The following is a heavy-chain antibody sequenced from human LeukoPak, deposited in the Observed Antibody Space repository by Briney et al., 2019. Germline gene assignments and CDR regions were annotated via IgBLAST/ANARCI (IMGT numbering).Heavy chain of an antibody. CDR3: XXXTXXXXGGPXXXXYFDY. V-gene: IGHV1-24*01. CDR1: GYTLTELS. CDR2: FDPXDGET. J-gene: IGHJ4*02. Sequence: ASVKVSCKVSGYTLTELSMHWVRQAPGKGLEWMGGFDPXDGETIYAQKFXGRVTMTEDTSTDTAYMELSSLRSEDTAVYYCXXXTXXXXGGPXXXXYFDYWGQGTLVTVSS. D-gene: IGHD3-16*01.